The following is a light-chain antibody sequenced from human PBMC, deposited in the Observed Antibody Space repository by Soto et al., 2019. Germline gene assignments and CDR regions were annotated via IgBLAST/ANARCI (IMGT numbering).Light chain of an antibody. V-gene: IGKV1-5*01. CDR3: QQYNSYSPLT. Sequence: DIQMTQSPSTLSASVGDRVTITCRASQSISSWLAWYQQKPGKAPKLLIYDASSLESGVPSRFSGSGSGTEFPLSISSLQPDDFATYYCQQYNSYSPLTFGGRTKVEIK. CDR2: DAS. CDR1: QSISSW. J-gene: IGKJ4*01.